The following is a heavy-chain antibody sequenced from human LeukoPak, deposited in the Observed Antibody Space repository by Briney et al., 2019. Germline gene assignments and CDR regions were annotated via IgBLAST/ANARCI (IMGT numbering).Heavy chain of an antibody. Sequence: PGGSLRLSCAASGFTFSTYWMQGVRQAPGEGLVWVSRINTDGSTTTYADSVKGRFTISRDNAKNTLYLQMNGLRAEDTAVYYCARGINNFDYWGQGILVTVSS. V-gene: IGHV3-74*01. CDR1: GFTFSTYW. CDR2: INTDGSTT. CDR3: ARGINNFDY. D-gene: IGHD3-3*02. J-gene: IGHJ4*02.